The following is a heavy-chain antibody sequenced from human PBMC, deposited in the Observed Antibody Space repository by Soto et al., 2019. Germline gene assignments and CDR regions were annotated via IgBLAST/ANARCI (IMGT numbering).Heavy chain of an antibody. CDR1: GFTFSDYY. D-gene: IGHD4-17*01. CDR3: ARVSYGDYFVLDY. V-gene: IGHV3-11*05. Sequence: QVQLVESGGGLVKPGGSLRLSCAASGFTFSDYYMSWIRQAPGKGLEWVSYISSSSSYTNYADSVKGRFTISRDNAKNSLYLQMNSLRAEDTAVYYCARVSYGDYFVLDYWGQGTLVTVSS. J-gene: IGHJ4*02. CDR2: ISSSSSYT.